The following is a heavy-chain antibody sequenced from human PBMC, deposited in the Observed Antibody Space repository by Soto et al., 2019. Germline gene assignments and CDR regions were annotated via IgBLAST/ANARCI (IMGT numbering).Heavy chain of an antibody. CDR3: ASWSSSPREGNWFDP. J-gene: IGHJ5*02. CDR2: IIPIFGTA. Sequence: SVKVSCKASGGTFSSYAISWVRQAPGQGLEWMGGIIPIFGTANYAQKFQGRVTVTADKSTSTAYMELSSLRSEDTAVYYCASWSSSPREGNWFDPWGQGTLVTVSS. CDR1: GGTFSSYA. D-gene: IGHD6-6*01. V-gene: IGHV1-69*06.